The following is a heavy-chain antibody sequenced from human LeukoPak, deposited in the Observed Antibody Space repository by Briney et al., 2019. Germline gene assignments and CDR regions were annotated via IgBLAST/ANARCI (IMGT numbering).Heavy chain of an antibody. CDR1: GFTFSSYG. J-gene: IGHJ6*02. CDR2: IWYDGSNK. Sequence: GSLRLSCAASGFTFSSYGMHLVRQAPGKGLEGVAVIWYDGSNKYYADSVKGQLPTSRANSKKHLYLQMNSLRAEDQAVYYCARERQFKSYYYGMDVWGQGNTVTVSS. CDR3: ARERQFKSYYYGMDV. D-gene: IGHD5-24*01. V-gene: IGHV3-33*01.